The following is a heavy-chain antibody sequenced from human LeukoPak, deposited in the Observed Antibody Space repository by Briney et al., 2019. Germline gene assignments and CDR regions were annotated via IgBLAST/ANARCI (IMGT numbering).Heavy chain of an antibody. J-gene: IGHJ4*02. Sequence: GGSLRLSCVGSGFTFSTYWMTWVRQAPGKGLEWVANIKPDGSDKYFVDSVKGRFTISRDNSQNSLYLQMNSLRAEDTAVYYCAIRYSGYWGQGTLVTVSS. CDR1: GFTFSTYW. D-gene: IGHD3-9*01. CDR2: IKPDGSDK. V-gene: IGHV3-7*01. CDR3: AIRYSGY.